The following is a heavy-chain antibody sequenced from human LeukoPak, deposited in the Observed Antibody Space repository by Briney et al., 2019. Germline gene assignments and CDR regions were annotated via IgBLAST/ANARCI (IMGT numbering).Heavy chain of an antibody. CDR3: AKATNEGYCSGGSCYYFDY. J-gene: IGHJ4*02. Sequence: GGSLRLSCAASGFTFSSYGMHWVRQAPGKGLDWVALISYDGSKKNYADSVKGRFTISRDNSKNTLYLQMNSLRAEDTAVYYCAKATNEGYCSGGSCYYFDYWGQGTLVTVSS. D-gene: IGHD2-15*01. CDR1: GFTFSSYG. CDR2: ISYDGSKK. V-gene: IGHV3-30*18.